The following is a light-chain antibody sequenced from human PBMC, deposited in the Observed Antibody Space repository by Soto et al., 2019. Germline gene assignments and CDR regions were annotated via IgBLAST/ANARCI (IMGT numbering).Light chain of an antibody. CDR1: RSGVGSYNL. CDR3: CSYAGSSTFAV. J-gene: IGLJ1*01. Sequence: QSALTQPASVSGSPGKSVTISCTGTRSGVGSYNLVSWYQQHPGKAPKLMIYEGSKRPSGVSNRFSGSKSGNTASLTISGLQAEDEADYYCCSYAGSSTFAVFGTGTKLTVL. CDR2: EGS. V-gene: IGLV2-23*03.